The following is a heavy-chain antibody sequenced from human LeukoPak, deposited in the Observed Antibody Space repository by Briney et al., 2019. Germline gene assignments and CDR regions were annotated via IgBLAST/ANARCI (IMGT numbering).Heavy chain of an antibody. CDR1: GYTFTGYY. CDR3: ARHGIAINWFDP. V-gene: IGHV1-2*06. CDR2: INPNSGGT. J-gene: IGHJ5*02. Sequence: ASVKVSCKASGYTFTGYYMHWVRQAPGQGLEWMGRINPNSGGTNYAQKFQGRVTMTRDTSISTAYMELSRLRSDDTAVYYCARHGIAINWFDPWGQGTLVTVSS. D-gene: IGHD6-13*01.